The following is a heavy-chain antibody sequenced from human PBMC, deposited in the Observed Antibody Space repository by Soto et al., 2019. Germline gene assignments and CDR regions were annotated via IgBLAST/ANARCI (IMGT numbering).Heavy chain of an antibody. CDR3: ARGTYYDFWSDFYYYYYYMDV. J-gene: IGHJ6*03. V-gene: IGHV3-66*01. Sequence: GGSLRLSCAASGFTVSSNYMSWVRQAPGKGLEWVSVIYSGGSTYYADSVKGRFTISRDNSKNTLYLQMNSLRAEDTAVYYCARGTYYDFWSDFYYYYYYMDVWGKGTTVTVSS. CDR1: GFTVSSNY. CDR2: IYSGGST. D-gene: IGHD3-3*01.